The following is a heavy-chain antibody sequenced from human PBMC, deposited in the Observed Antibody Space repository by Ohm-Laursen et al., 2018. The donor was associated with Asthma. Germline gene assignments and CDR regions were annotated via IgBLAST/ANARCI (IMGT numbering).Heavy chain of an antibody. CDR3: VRYGDYGREYYFDY. J-gene: IGHJ4*02. Sequence: SSVKVSCKASGYTFTSYDINWVRQATGQGLEWMGWMNPNSGNTGYAQEFQGRVTMTRNTSISTAYMELSSLRSEDMAVYYCVRYGDYGREYYFDYWGQGTLVTVSS. CDR2: MNPNSGNT. D-gene: IGHD4-17*01. CDR1: GYTFTSYD. V-gene: IGHV1-8*01.